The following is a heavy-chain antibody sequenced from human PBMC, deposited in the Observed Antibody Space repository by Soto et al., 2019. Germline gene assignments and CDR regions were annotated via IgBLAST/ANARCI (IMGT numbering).Heavy chain of an antibody. V-gene: IGHV1-69*13. J-gene: IGHJ3*02. D-gene: IGHD3-22*01. CDR1: GGTFSSYA. Sequence: SVKVSFKASGGTFSSYAISWVRQAPGQGLEWMGGIIPIFGTANYAQKFQGRVTITADESTSTAYMELSSLRSEDTAVYYCARYRLWSSGYYPKDAFDIWGQGTMVTVSS. CDR3: ARYRLWSSGYYPKDAFDI. CDR2: IIPIFGTA.